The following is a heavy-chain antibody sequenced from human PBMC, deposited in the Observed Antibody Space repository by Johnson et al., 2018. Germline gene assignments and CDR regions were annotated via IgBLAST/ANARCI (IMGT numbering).Heavy chain of an antibody. J-gene: IGHJ3*02. CDR1: GFTFSSYA. Sequence: QVQLVESGGGVVQPGRSLRLSCAASGFTFSSYALHWVRQAPGKGLEWVAVISYDGSNKDYADSVKGRFTIPRDNSKNTVYWQMNSLRAEDTAVYYCARNSCAYSSSCQKVAFDIWGEGTMVTVSS. CDR3: ARNSCAYSSSCQKVAFDI. D-gene: IGHD6-13*01. V-gene: IGHV3-30-3*01. CDR2: ISYDGSNK.